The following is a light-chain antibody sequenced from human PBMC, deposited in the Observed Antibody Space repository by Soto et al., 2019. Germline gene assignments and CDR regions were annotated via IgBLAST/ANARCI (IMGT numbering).Light chain of an antibody. CDR1: QTISSW. CDR2: KAS. V-gene: IGKV1-5*03. CDR3: QHYNSYSWT. Sequence: IQMTQSPSTLSGSVGDRVTITCRASQTISSWLAWYQQKPGKAPKLLIYKASTLKSGVPSRFSGSGSGTEFTLTISSLQPDDFATYYCQHYNSYSWTFGQGTKVDIK. J-gene: IGKJ1*01.